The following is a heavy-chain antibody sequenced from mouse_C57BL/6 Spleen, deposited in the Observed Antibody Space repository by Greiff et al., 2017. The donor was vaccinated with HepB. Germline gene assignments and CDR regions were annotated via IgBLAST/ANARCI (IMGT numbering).Heavy chain of an antibody. CDR3: ARSFYGSQIWYFDV. CDR1: GYTFTSYW. D-gene: IGHD1-1*01. J-gene: IGHJ1*03. Sequence: QVHVKQPGAELVKPGASVKLSCKASGYTFTSYWMHWVKQRPGRGLEWIGRIDPNSGGTKYNEKFKSKATLTVDKPSSTAYMQLSSLTSEDSAVYYCARSFYGSQIWYFDVWGTGTTVTVSS. V-gene: IGHV1-72*01. CDR2: IDPNSGGT.